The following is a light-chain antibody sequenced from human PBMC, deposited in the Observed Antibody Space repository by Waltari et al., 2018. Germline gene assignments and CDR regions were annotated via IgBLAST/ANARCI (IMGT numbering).Light chain of an antibody. CDR2: DVD. CDR3: CSFAGTYTWV. CDR1: SNDIGAYNY. J-gene: IGLJ3*02. V-gene: IGLV2-11*01. Sequence: QSALTQPRSVSGSPGQSVTISCTGTSNDIGAYNYVSWYQQHPGRAPQLIIYDVDKWPSVVPDRFSGSKSGNTASLTISGLQSEDEADYYCCSFAGTYTWVFGGGTRLFVL.